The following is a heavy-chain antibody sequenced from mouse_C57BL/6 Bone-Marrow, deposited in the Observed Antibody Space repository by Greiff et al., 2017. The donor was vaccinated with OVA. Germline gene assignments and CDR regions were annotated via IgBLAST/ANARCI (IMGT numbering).Heavy chain of an antibody. CDR3: ARASSGYDDY. V-gene: IGHV1-50*01. CDR1: GYTFTSYW. Sequence: QVQLKQPGAELVKPGASVKLSCKASGYTFTSYWMQWVKQRPGQGLEWIGEIDPSDSYTNYNQKFKGKATLTVDTSSSTAYMQLSSLTSEDSAVYYCARASSGYDDYWGQGTTLTVSS. J-gene: IGHJ2*01. CDR2: IDPSDSYT. D-gene: IGHD3-2*02.